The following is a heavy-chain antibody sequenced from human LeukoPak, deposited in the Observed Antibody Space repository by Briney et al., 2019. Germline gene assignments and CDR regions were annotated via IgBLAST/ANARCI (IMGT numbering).Heavy chain of an antibody. J-gene: IGHJ6*03. CDR1: GGSFSGYY. CDR2: INHSGST. V-gene: IGHV4-34*01. D-gene: IGHD3-10*01. Sequence: PSETLSLTCAVYGGSFSGYYWSWIRQPPGKGLEWIGEINHSGSTNYNPSLKSRVTISVDTSKNQFSLKRSSVTAADTAVYYCARGLSGLFTHYYYYYMDVWGKGTTVTVSS. CDR3: ARGLSGLFTHYYYYYMDV.